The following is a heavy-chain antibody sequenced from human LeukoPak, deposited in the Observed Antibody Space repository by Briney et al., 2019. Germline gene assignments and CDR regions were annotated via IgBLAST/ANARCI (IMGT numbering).Heavy chain of an antibody. Sequence: SETLSLTCTVSGGSISSYYWSWIRQPPGKGLEWIGYIYYSGSTNYNPSLKSRVTISVDTSKNQFSLKLSSVTAADTTVYYCAKSGGYSYGYVLYFDYWGQGTLVTVSS. CDR3: AKSGGYSYGYVLYFDY. J-gene: IGHJ4*02. CDR1: GGSISSYY. V-gene: IGHV4-59*12. CDR2: IYYSGST. D-gene: IGHD5-18*01.